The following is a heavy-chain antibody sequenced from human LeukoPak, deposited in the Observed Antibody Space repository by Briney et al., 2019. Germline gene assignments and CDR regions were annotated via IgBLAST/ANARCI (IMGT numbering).Heavy chain of an antibody. V-gene: IGHV3-21*04. Sequence: PGGSLRLSCAASGFTFSSYSMNWVRQTPGKGLEWVSSISSSSSYIYYADSVKGRFTISRDNSKNTLYLQMNSLRAEDTAVYYCAREKTIASGFDYWGQGTLVTVSS. CDR2: ISSSSSYI. D-gene: IGHD6-25*01. CDR1: GFTFSSYS. CDR3: AREKTIASGFDY. J-gene: IGHJ4*02.